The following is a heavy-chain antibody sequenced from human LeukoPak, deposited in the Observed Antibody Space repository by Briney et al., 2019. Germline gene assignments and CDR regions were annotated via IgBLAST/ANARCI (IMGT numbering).Heavy chain of an antibody. CDR3: EREWFGESN. Sequence: GGSLRLSCAPAGFTFSSSNMHWVRQSPGRGLEWVALISYDGTKTHYGESVKGRFTVSRDNSKNMLFLQMNSLSAEDTAIYYCEREWFGESNWGQGARVTVSS. CDR1: GFTFSSSN. J-gene: IGHJ4*02. CDR2: ISYDGTKT. D-gene: IGHD3-10*01. V-gene: IGHV3-30*04.